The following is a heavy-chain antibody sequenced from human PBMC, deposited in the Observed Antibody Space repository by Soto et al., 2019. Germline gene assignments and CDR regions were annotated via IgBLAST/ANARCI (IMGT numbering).Heavy chain of an antibody. J-gene: IGHJ4*02. CDR1: GFTFSSYA. Sequence: QVQLVESGGGVVQPGRSLRLSCAASGFTFSSYAMHWVRQAPGKGLEWVAVISYDGSNKYYADSVKGRFTISRDNSKNTLYLQMNSLRAEDTAVYYCARDWAAFDWRAWIRVPGYWGQGTLVTVSS. D-gene: IGHD2-2*03. V-gene: IGHV3-30-3*01. CDR3: ARDWAAFDWRAWIRVPGY. CDR2: ISYDGSNK.